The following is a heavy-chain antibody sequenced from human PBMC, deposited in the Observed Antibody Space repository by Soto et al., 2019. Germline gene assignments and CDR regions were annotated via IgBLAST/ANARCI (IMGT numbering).Heavy chain of an antibody. CDR2: ISYDGSNK. Sequence: GGSLRLSCAASGFTFSSYGMHWVRQAPGKGLEWVAVISYDGSNKYYADSVKGRFTISRDNSKNTLYLQMNSLRAEDTAVYYCAKADSPDYYDSSGYLYLYYYYGMDFWGQGTTVTVAS. CDR1: GFTFSSYG. CDR3: AKADSPDYYDSSGYLYLYYYYGMDF. D-gene: IGHD3-22*01. V-gene: IGHV3-30*18. J-gene: IGHJ6*02.